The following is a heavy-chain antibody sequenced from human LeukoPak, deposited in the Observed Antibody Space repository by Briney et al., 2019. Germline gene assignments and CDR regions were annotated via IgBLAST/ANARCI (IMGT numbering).Heavy chain of an antibody. CDR1: GFTFSSYR. D-gene: IGHD4-17*01. CDR3: ARDLWGTTVTTDYFDS. J-gene: IGHJ4*02. Sequence: TGGSLRLSCAASGFTFSSYRMNWVRQAPGQGLEWGSSISSSSSYIYYADSVKGRFTISRDNAKNSLYLQMISLRAEDMAVYYCARDLWGTTVTTDYFDSWGQGTLVTVSS. V-gene: IGHV3-21*01. CDR2: ISSSSSYI.